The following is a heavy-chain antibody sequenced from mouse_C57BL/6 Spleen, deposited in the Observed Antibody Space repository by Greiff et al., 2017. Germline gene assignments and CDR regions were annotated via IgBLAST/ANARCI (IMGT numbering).Heavy chain of an antibody. Sequence: VKLQESGAELVRPGASVTLSCKASGYTFTDYEMHWVKQTPVHGLEWIGAIDPETGGTAYNQKFKGKAILTADKSSSTAYMELRSLTSEDSAVYYCTRGDLPYAYWGQGTLVTVSA. CDR3: TRGDLPYAY. CDR1: GYTFTDYE. J-gene: IGHJ3*01. D-gene: IGHD2-1*01. CDR2: IDPETGGT. V-gene: IGHV1-15*01.